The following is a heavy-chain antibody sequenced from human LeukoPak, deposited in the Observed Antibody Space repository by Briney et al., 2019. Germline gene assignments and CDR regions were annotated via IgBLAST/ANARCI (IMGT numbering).Heavy chain of an antibody. CDR2: IYPGVSDT. J-gene: IGHJ5*02. Sequence: GESLKISCKGSGYSFTSYWIGWVRQMPGKGLEWMGIIYPGVSDTRYSPSFQGQVTISADKSISTAYLQWSSLKASDTAMYYCARARPRFLEWLFPADWFDPWGQGTLVTVSS. CDR3: ARARPRFLEWLFPADWFDP. V-gene: IGHV5-51*01. CDR1: GYSFTSYW. D-gene: IGHD3-3*01.